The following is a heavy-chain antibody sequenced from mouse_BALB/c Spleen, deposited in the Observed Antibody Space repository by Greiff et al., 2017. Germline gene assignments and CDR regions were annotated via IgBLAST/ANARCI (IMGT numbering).Heavy chain of an antibody. J-gene: IGHJ3*01. CDR3: ARGRYDGFAY. D-gene: IGHD2-14*01. CDR2: IYPGNGDT. Sequence: LQQPGAELVKPGASVKMSCKASGYTFTSYNMHWVKQTPGQGLEWIGAIYPGNGDTSYNQKFKGKATLTADKSSSTAYMQLSSLTSEDSAVYYCARGRYDGFAYWGQGTLVTVSA. V-gene: IGHV1-12*01. CDR1: GYTFTSYN.